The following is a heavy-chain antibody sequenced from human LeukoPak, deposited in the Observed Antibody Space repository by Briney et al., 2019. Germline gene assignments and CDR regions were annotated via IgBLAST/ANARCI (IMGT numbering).Heavy chain of an antibody. J-gene: IGHJ4*02. D-gene: IGHD3-22*01. V-gene: IGHV4-4*07. Sequence: PSETLSLTCTGSGGSISSEYWRWIRQPAGKGLEWIGRSYTSGRTNYNAAVTSRVTMSVDTSKNQSSLKLSSVTAADTAVYYCARTYYDSSRYFRIYYFDYWGQGTLVTVSS. CDR1: GGSISSEY. CDR2: SYTSGRT. CDR3: ARTYYDSSRYFRIYYFDY.